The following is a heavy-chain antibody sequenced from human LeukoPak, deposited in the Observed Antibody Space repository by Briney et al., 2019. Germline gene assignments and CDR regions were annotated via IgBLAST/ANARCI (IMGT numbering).Heavy chain of an antibody. D-gene: IGHD3-10*01. CDR3: ARETPYGSGSYPFDY. Sequence: SETLSLTCTVSGGSISSYYWSWIRQPPGKGLEWIGYIYYSGSTNYNPSLKSRVTISVDTSKNQFSLKLSSVTAADTAVYYCARETPYGSGSYPFDYWGQGILVTVSS. CDR1: GGSISSYY. V-gene: IGHV4-59*01. J-gene: IGHJ4*02. CDR2: IYYSGST.